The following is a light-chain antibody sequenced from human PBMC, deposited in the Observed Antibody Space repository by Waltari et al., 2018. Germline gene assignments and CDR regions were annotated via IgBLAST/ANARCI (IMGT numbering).Light chain of an antibody. J-gene: IGKJ5*01. CDR2: AAS. Sequence: DIQLTQSPSFLSASVGDSVTITCRASQGIRSYLAWYQQKPGKAPKLLIYAASTLQSGVPSRFSGSGSGTEFTLTISSLQPEDFATYYCQQLNSYPITFGQGTRLEIK. CDR1: QGIRSY. CDR3: QQLNSYPIT. V-gene: IGKV1-9*01.